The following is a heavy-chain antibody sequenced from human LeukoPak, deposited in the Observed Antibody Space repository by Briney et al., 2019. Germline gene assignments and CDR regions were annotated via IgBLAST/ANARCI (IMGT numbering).Heavy chain of an antibody. Sequence: GGSLRLXCAASGFTFSSYWMHWVRQAPGKGLVWVSRINSDGSSTSYADSVKGRFTISRDNAKNTLYLQMNSLRAEDMAVYYCARAHSSGWSSWFDPWGQGTLVTVSS. J-gene: IGHJ5*02. D-gene: IGHD6-19*01. CDR3: ARAHSSGWSSWFDP. CDR1: GFTFSSYW. V-gene: IGHV3-74*01. CDR2: INSDGSST.